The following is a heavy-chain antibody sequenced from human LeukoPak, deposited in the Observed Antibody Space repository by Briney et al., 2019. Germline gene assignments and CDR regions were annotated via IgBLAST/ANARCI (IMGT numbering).Heavy chain of an antibody. V-gene: IGHV3-49*04. CDR1: GFTFGDYV. CDR2: IRSRGYGGTS. D-gene: IGHD5-18*01. Sequence: PGGSLRLSCTASGFTFGDYVMNWVRQAPGKGLEWVAFIRSRGYGGTSEYAASVRGRFTISRDYSKSIAYMQMNSLKNEDTAVYYCTRALRYSYGPFDYWGQGTLVTVSS. CDR3: TRALRYSYGPFDY. J-gene: IGHJ4*02.